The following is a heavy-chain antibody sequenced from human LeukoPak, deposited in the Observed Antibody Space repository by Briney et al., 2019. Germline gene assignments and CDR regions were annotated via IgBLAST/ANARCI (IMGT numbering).Heavy chain of an antibody. CDR2: ISGSGGNT. CDR3: ASVGYCSSTSCYFMSAIDY. V-gene: IGHV3-23*01. Sequence: PGGSLRLSCAASGFTFSNYAMNWVRQAPGKGLEWVSAISGSGGNTYYADSVKGRFTISRDNSKNTLYLQMNSLRAEDTAVYYCASVGYCSSTSCYFMSAIDYWGQGTLVTVSS. J-gene: IGHJ4*02. D-gene: IGHD2-2*01. CDR1: GFTFSNYA.